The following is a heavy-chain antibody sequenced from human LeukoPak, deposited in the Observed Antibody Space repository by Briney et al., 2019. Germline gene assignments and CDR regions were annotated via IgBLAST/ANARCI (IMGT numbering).Heavy chain of an antibody. CDR1: GGSISSYY. J-gene: IGHJ4*02. CDR2: IYYSGST. V-gene: IGHV4-59*08. D-gene: IGHD5-12*01. CDR3: ARQTMVATFDY. Sequence: PSQTLSLTCTVSGGSISSYYWSWIRQPQGKGLEWIGYIYYSGSTNYNPSLKSRVTISVDTSKNQFSLKLSSVTAADTAVYYCARQTMVATFDYWGQGTLVTVSS.